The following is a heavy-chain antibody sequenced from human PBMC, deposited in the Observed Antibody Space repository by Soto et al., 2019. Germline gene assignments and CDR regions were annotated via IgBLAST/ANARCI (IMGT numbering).Heavy chain of an antibody. V-gene: IGHV3-23*01. CDR2: ISGSGGST. CDR3: ARESFSASPNFFDY. Sequence: EVQLLESGGGLVQPGGSLRLSCAASGFTFNTYAMSWVRQAPGKGLEWVSAISGSGGSTHYADSVKGRFTISRDDAKNSLYLQMDSLRADDTAVYYCARESFSASPNFFDYWGQGTLVTVSS. CDR1: GFTFNTYA. J-gene: IGHJ4*02. D-gene: IGHD3-3*02.